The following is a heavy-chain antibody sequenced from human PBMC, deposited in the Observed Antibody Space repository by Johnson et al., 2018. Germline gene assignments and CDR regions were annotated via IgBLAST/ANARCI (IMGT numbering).Heavy chain of an antibody. Sequence: QVQLVQSGAEVKKPGSSVKVSCKASGGTFSSYAISWVRQAPGQGLEWMGGIIPIFGTTNYAQKFQGRVPITADESTSTAYMDLCSLSSKDTAVVYCAWDTYYYDSSGYYIGCDSFDIWGQGTMVTVSS. D-gene: IGHD3-22*01. CDR3: AWDTYYYDSSGYYIGCDSFDI. CDR1: GGTFSSYA. J-gene: IGHJ3*02. V-gene: IGHV1-69*01. CDR2: IIPIFGTT.